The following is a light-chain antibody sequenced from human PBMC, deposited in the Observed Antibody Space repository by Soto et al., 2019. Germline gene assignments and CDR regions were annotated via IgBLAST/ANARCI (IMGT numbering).Light chain of an antibody. J-gene: IGKJ1*01. CDR3: QQYGSSGT. Sequence: VLTQSPGTLSLSTGERATLSCRASQTVRNNYLAWYQQKPGQAPRLLIYDASSRATGIPDRFSGGGSGTDFTLTISRLEPEDFAVYYCQQYGSSGTFGQGTKVDI. V-gene: IGKV3-20*01. CDR2: DAS. CDR1: QTVRNNY.